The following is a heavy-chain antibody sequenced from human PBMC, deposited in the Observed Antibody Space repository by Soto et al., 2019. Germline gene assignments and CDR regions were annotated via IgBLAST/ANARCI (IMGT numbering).Heavy chain of an antibody. CDR3: ARVFGFGGMDV. D-gene: IGHD3-10*01. J-gene: IGHJ6*02. CDR2: IYYSGST. Sequence: SETLSLTCTVSGGSISGYYWSWIRQPPGKGLECIGYIYYSGSTNYNPSLKSRVTISVDTSKNQFSLKLSSVTAADTAVYYCARVFGFGGMDVWGQGTTVTVSS. V-gene: IGHV4-59*12. CDR1: GGSISGYY.